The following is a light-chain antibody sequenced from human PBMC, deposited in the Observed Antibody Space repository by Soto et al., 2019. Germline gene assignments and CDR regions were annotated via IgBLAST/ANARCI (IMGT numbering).Light chain of an antibody. J-gene: IGKJ1*01. CDR2: KAS. CDR3: QQYHSYWT. V-gene: IGKV1-5*03. CDR1: QSISTW. Sequence: DIQMTQSPSTLPASVGDRVTITCRANQSISTWLAWYQQKPGKAPNLLIYKASRLETGVPSRFSGSGSGTEFTLTISSLQTDDFSTYYCQQYHSYWTFGQGTKVDI.